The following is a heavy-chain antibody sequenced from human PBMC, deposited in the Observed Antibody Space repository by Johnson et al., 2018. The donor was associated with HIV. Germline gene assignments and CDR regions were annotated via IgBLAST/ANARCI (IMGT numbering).Heavy chain of an antibody. Sequence: VQLVESGGGLVQPGGSLRLSCAASGFTFSSYWMHWVRQAPGKGLVWVSRISSDGSSPTYAVSVRGRFTISRDNAKNTLYLEMKSLRAEDTAVYYCAREGPSERAGFDIWGQGTMVTVSS. CDR1: GFTFSSYW. CDR2: ISSDGSSP. V-gene: IGHV3-74*01. CDR3: AREGPSERAGFDI. J-gene: IGHJ3*02.